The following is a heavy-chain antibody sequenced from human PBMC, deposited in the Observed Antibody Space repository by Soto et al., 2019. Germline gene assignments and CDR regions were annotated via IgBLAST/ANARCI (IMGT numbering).Heavy chain of an antibody. CDR2: IYHSGST. J-gene: IGHJ4*02. CDR3: ARGGVRDPPLPTDY. D-gene: IGHD3-10*01. V-gene: IGHV4-30-2*01. Sequence: QLQLQESGSGLVKPSQTLSLTCAVSGGSISSGGYSWSWIRQPPGKGLEWIGYIYHSGSTYYNPSLKSRVTIQVERSKNQFSLKQSSVTAADTAVYYCARGGVRDPPLPTDYWGQGTLVTVSS. CDR1: GGSISSGGYS.